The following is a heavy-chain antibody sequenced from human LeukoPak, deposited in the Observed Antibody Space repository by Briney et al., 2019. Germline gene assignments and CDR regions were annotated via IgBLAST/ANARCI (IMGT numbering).Heavy chain of an antibody. CDR2: ISFDGSDA. Sequence: GGSLRLSCAASGFTFSGFWMHWVRQAPGKGLVWVSCISFDGSDATYADSVKGRFTISRDNAKNTLHLQMDSLIVEDTAVYYCALSNWMDPWGQGTLVTVSS. V-gene: IGHV3-74*01. CDR3: ALSNWMDP. D-gene: IGHD2/OR15-2a*01. CDR1: GFTFSGFW. J-gene: IGHJ5*02.